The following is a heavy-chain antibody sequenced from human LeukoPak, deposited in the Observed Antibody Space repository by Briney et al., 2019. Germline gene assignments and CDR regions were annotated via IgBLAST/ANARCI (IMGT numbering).Heavy chain of an antibody. D-gene: IGHD5-18*01. CDR3: AREGGTRYSYGYV. CDR1: GGSISRDY. J-gene: IGHJ4*02. CDR2: IYYSGST. V-gene: IGHV4-59*01. Sequence: SETLSLTCTVSGGSISRDYWSWIRQPPGKGLEWIGYIYYSGSTNYNPSLKSRVTISVDTSKNQFSLKLSSVTAADTAVYYCAREGGTRYSYGYVWGQGTLVTVSS.